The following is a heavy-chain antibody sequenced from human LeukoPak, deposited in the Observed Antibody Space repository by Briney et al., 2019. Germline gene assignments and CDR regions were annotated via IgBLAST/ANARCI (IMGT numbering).Heavy chain of an antibody. CDR2: ISSSGGST. CDR3: AKRCSSTSCPFDY. V-gene: IGHV3-23*01. Sequence: GGSLRLSCAVSGFTFRSYAMSWVRQAPGKGLEWVSSISSSGGSTYYVDSVKGRFTISRDNSKNTLYLQMNSLKDEDTAIYYCAKRCSSTSCPFDYWGQGTPVTVSS. CDR1: GFTFRSYA. J-gene: IGHJ4*02. D-gene: IGHD2-2*01.